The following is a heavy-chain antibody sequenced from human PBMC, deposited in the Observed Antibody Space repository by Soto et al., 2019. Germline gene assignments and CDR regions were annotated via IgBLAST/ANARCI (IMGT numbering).Heavy chain of an antibody. CDR2: ISYDGSNK. CDR1: GFTFSSYA. Sequence: QVQLVESGGGVVQPGRSLRLSCAASGFTFSSYAMHWVRKAPGKGLEWVAVISYDGSNKYYADSVKGRFTISRDNSKNTLYLQMNSLRAEDTAVYYCARGLSTVGLGALGYWGQGTLVTVSS. CDR3: ARGLSTVGLGALGY. V-gene: IGHV3-30-3*01. D-gene: IGHD4-17*01. J-gene: IGHJ4*02.